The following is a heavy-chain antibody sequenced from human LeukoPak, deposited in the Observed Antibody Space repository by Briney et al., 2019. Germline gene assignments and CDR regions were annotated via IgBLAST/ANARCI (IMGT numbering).Heavy chain of an antibody. CDR1: GFTFSSYA. D-gene: IGHD3-22*01. Sequence: GGSLRLSCAASGFTFSSYAMSWVRQAPGKGLEWVAVIYSGGSTYYADSVKGRFTISRDNSKNTLYLQMNSLRAEDTAVYYCARGSGYSLPNDYWGQGTLVTVSS. CDR3: ARGSGYSLPNDY. V-gene: IGHV3-53*01. CDR2: IYSGGST. J-gene: IGHJ4*02.